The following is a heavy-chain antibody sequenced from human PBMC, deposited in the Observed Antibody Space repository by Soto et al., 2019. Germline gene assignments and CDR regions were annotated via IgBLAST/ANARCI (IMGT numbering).Heavy chain of an antibody. Sequence: PSETLSLTCTVSGGSISSYYWSWIRQPPGKGLEWIGYIYYSGSTNYNPSLKSRVTMSVDTSKNQFSLKLSSVTAADTAVYYCARTLYSYGPRFDPWGQGTLVTVSS. CDR3: ARTLYSYGPRFDP. CDR2: IYYSGST. D-gene: IGHD5-18*01. CDR1: GGSISSYY. J-gene: IGHJ5*02. V-gene: IGHV4-59*01.